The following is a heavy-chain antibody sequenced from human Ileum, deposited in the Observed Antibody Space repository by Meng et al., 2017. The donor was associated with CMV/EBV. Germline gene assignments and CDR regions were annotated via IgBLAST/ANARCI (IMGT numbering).Heavy chain of an antibody. J-gene: IGHJ4*02. CDR2: INNDGSST. V-gene: IGHV3-74*01. Sequence: EGQLVGSGGGLVQPGGSLRLSCAVSGFTFSSNWMYWVRQAPGKGLVWVSRINNDGSSTTYADSVKGRFTISRDNAKNMLYLQMNSLRAKDTAVYYCSRASSDWYQDYWGQGTLVTVSS. CDR3: SRASSDWYQDY. CDR1: GFTFSSNW. D-gene: IGHD6-19*01.